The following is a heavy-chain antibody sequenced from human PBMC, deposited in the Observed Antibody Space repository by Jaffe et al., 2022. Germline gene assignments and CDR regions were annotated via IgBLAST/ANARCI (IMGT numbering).Heavy chain of an antibody. V-gene: IGHV3-21*01. Sequence: EVQLVESGGGLVKPGGSLRLSCAASGFTFSSYSMNWVRQAPGKGLEWVSSISSSSSYIYYADSVKGRFTISRDNAKNSLYLQMNSLRAEDTAVYYCARDRCSGGSCYNYGYWGQGTLVTVSS. CDR1: GFTFSSYS. J-gene: IGHJ4*02. D-gene: IGHD2-15*01. CDR3: ARDRCSGGSCYNYGY. CDR2: ISSSSSYI.